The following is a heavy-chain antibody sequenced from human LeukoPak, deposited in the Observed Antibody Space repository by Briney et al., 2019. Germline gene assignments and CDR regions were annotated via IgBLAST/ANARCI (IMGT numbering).Heavy chain of an antibody. Sequence: SETLSPTCTVSGGSISSYYWSWIRQPPGKGLEWIGYIYYSGSTNYNPSLKSRVTISVDTSKNQFSLKLSSVTAADTAVYYCARTRWELDFDYWGQGTLVTVSS. J-gene: IGHJ4*02. CDR1: GGSISSYY. CDR3: ARTRWELDFDY. V-gene: IGHV4-59*01. D-gene: IGHD1-26*01. CDR2: IYYSGST.